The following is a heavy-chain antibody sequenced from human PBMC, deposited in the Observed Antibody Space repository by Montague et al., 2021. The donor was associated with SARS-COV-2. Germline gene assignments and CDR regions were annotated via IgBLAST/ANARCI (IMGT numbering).Heavy chain of an antibody. V-gene: IGHV6-1*01. CDR3: VRDTGSAQAGFDA. J-gene: IGHJ4*02. CDR2: RNYRSKWTS. Sequence: CAISGDSVWSNTAAWNWIRQSPSGDLEWLGRRNYRSKWTSDYATSVEGRISIDPDTSKNQFFLHLRSVTPEDTGVYYCVRDTGSAQAGFDAWGQGTLVTVPS. CDR1: GDSVWSNTAA. D-gene: IGHD4-17*01.